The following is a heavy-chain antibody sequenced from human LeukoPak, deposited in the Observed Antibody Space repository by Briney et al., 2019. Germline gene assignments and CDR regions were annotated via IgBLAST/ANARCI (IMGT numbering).Heavy chain of an antibody. CDR3: AKAWERYSPDY. CDR1: GFTFSNYW. CDR2: INSDGINT. Sequence: GGSLRLSCAASGFTFSNYWMHWVRQAPGKGLVWVSRINSDGINTSYADSVKGRFTISRDISKNTLYLQMNSLRAEDTAVYYCAKAWERYSPDYWGQGTLVTVSS. D-gene: IGHD3-9*01. V-gene: IGHV3-74*01. J-gene: IGHJ4*02.